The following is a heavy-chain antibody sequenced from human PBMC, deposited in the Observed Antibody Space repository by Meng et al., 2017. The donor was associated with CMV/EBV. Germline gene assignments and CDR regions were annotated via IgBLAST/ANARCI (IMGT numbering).Heavy chain of an antibody. D-gene: IGHD3-9*01. J-gene: IGHJ6*02. CDR2: ISDHSRNT. CDR1: GYSFSTFG. CDR3: ARARVDGVLPGYLPQGDVYYYGMDV. Sequence: ASVKVSCKASGYSFSTFGTTWVRQAPGQGLEWMGWISDHSRNTNYARKFEGRVTMTTDASTTTAYMDLRDLRFDDTAVYYCARARVDGVLPGYLPQGDVYYYGMDVWGLGTTVTVSS. V-gene: IGHV1-18*01.